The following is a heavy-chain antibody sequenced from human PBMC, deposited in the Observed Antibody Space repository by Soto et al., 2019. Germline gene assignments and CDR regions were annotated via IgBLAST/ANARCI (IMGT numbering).Heavy chain of an antibody. V-gene: IGHV1-18*01. CDR1: GYTFTSYG. D-gene: IGHD1-26*01. J-gene: IGHJ4*02. CDR2: VSAYNANT. Sequence: GSSVKGSCKASGYTFTSYGISWVRQAPGQGVGGMGWVSAYNANTNYAQKLQGRVTMTTDTSTRTSYMELRSIRSEDTAVYFCARDRLGATGDYWGQGTLVTVSS. CDR3: ARDRLGATGDY.